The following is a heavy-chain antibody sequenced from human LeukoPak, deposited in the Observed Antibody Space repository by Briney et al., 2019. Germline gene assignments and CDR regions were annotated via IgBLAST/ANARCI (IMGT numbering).Heavy chain of an antibody. CDR1: GYTFTGYG. CDR3: ARSGHCSGSACYSEGIDF. D-gene: IGHD2-21*01. CDR2: ISAYNGNT. V-gene: IGHV1-18*01. J-gene: IGHJ4*02. Sequence: ASVKVSCKASGYTFTGYGISWVRQAPGQGLEWMGWISAYNGNTNYAQKLQGRVTMTTDTSTNTAYMELRSLRSDDTAVYYCARSGHCSGSACYSEGIDFWGQGTLVTVSS.